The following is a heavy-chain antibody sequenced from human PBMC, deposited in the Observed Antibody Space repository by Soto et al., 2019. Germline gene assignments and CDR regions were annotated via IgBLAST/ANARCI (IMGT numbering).Heavy chain of an antibody. CDR2: MNPNRGNT. D-gene: IGHD4-4*01. V-gene: IGHV1-8*01. CDR1: GYTFTSYD. CDR3: ARGDTVTTFGYGYYYYYYMDV. Sequence: ASVKVSCKASGYTFTSYDINWVRQATGQGLEWMGWMNPNRGNTGYAQKFQGRVTMTRNTSISTADMELSSLRSEDTAVDYCARGDTVTTFGYGYYYYYYMDVWGKGTTVTVSS. J-gene: IGHJ6*03.